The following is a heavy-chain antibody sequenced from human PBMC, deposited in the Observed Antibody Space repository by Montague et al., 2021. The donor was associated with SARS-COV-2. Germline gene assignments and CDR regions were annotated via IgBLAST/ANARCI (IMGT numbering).Heavy chain of an antibody. V-gene: IGHV4-31*03. D-gene: IGHD3-3*01. J-gene: IGHJ6*02. CDR1: GGSISSDCYY. Sequence: TLSLTCTVSGGSISSDCYYWSWIRPHPGKGLEWLGYIYYSGSTYYNPSLKSRVTISLDTSQNQLSLKLSSVTAADTAVYYCARDLGNLYDCWSTSYGMDVWGQGTTVTVSS. CDR3: ARDLGNLYDCWSTSYGMDV. CDR2: IYYSGST.